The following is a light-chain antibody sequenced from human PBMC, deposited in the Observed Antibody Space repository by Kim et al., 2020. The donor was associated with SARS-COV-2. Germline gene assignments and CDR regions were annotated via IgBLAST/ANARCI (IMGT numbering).Light chain of an antibody. J-gene: IGKJ1*01. Sequence: ASVGDRVTITCRASQGISSWLAWYQQKPGKAPDLLIYGASTLHTGVPSRFSGSGSGTEFTLTISSLQPEDFATYYCQQTNNLPRTFGQGTKVDIK. CDR1: QGISSW. CDR2: GAS. CDR3: QQTNNLPRT. V-gene: IGKV1-12*01.